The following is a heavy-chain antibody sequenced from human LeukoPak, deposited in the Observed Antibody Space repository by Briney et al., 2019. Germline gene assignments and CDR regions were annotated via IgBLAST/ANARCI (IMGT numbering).Heavy chain of an antibody. CDR1: GGSFSGYY. J-gene: IGHJ6*03. V-gene: IGHV4-34*01. CDR3: ARGSGSSNSLYYYYYMDV. CDR2: INHSGST. Sequence: SETLSLTCAVYGGSFSGYYWSWIRQPPGKGLESIGEINHSGSTNYNPSLKSRVTISVDTSKNQFSLKLSSVTAADTAVYYCARGSGSSNSLYYYYYMDVWGKGTTVTVSS. D-gene: IGHD4-23*01.